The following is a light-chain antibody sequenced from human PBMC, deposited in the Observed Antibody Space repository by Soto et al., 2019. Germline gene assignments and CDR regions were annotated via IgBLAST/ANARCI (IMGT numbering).Light chain of an antibody. CDR1: QSVSNNY. CDR3: QHYVTSSIN. J-gene: IGKJ5*01. Sequence: EIVLTQSPGTMSLSPGEIDTLSLRASQSVSNNYLAWYQQKPGQAARLLMYGASSRATGTPDRISGGGSGTDFTLTISRLEPEDFAVYYCQHYVTSSINFGKGTRLEIK. V-gene: IGKV3-20*01. CDR2: GAS.